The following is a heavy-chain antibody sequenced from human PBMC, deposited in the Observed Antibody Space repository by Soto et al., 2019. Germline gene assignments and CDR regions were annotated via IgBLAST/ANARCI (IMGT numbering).Heavy chain of an antibody. J-gene: IGHJ4*02. V-gene: IGHV4-34*01. Sequence: ASETLSLTCAVYGGSFSGYYLGWIRPPPGKGLEWIGEINHSGSTNYNPSLKSRVTISVDTSKNQFSLKLSSVTAADTAVYYCARSIVVVVAASRGSFDYWGQGTLVTVSS. CDR3: ARSIVVVVAASRGSFDY. D-gene: IGHD2-15*01. CDR1: GGSFSGYY. CDR2: INHSGST.